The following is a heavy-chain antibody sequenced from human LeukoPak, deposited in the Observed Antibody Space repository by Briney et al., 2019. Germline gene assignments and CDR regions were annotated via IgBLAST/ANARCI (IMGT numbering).Heavy chain of an antibody. D-gene: IGHD3-22*01. Sequence: GGSLRLSCAASGFTFSSYWMNWVRQAPGKGLVWVSRIASDGSSTTYADSVKGRFTISRDNSKNTLYLQMNSLRAEDTAVYYCARGYYDSSGYYSLSNWFDPWGQGTLSPSPQ. CDR1: GFTFSSYW. J-gene: IGHJ5*02. CDR3: ARGYYDSSGYYSLSNWFDP. CDR2: IASDGSST. V-gene: IGHV3-74*01.